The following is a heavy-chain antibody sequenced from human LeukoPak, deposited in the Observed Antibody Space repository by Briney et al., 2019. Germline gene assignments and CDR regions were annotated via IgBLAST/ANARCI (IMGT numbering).Heavy chain of an antibody. CDR3: AREKYLEAFDI. Sequence: NPSETLSLTCAVSGGSISSSNWWSWVRQPPGKGLEWIGEIYHSGCTNYNPSLKGRVTISVDTSKNQFSLKLSSVTAADTAVYYCAREKYLEAFDIWGQGTMVTVSS. V-gene: IGHV4-4*02. D-gene: IGHD2-2*01. CDR2: IYHSGCT. J-gene: IGHJ3*02. CDR1: GGSISSSNW.